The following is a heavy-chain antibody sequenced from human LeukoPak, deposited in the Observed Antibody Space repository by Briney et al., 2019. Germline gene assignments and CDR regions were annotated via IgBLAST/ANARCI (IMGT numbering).Heavy chain of an antibody. CDR2: ISPSGGIT. CDR3: ARDPHYGESVFDY. V-gene: IGHV3-21*01. D-gene: IGHD4-17*01. Sequence: GGSLRLSCAASGFTFSSHGMNWVRQAPGKGLEWVSGISPSGGITYYTDSVKGRFTISRDNAKNSLYLQMNSLRAEDTAVYYCARDPHYGESVFDYWGQGTLVTVSS. J-gene: IGHJ4*02. CDR1: GFTFSSHG.